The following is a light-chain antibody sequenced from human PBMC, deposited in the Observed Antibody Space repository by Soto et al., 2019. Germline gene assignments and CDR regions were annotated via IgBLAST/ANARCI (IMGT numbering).Light chain of an antibody. CDR1: QDISNY. J-gene: IGKJ5*01. CDR2: DAS. V-gene: IGKV1-33*01. CDR3: QQYDNLSGT. Sequence: DIQMTQSPSSLSASVGDRVTITCQASQDISNYLNWYQQKPGKAPKLLIYDASNLETGVPSRFSESGSETDFTLTISSLQPKDIATYYCQQYDNLSGTFGQGTRLEIK.